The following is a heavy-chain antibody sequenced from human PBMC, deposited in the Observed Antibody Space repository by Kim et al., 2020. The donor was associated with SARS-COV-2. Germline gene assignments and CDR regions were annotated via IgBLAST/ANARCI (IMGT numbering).Heavy chain of an antibody. J-gene: IGHJ6*02. CDR3: ARDPFGELFHRGMDV. Sequence: DSVKGRFTISRDNSKNTLYLQMNSLRAEDTAVYYCARDPFGELFHRGMDVWGQGTTVTVSS. V-gene: IGHV3-30*07. D-gene: IGHD3-10*01.